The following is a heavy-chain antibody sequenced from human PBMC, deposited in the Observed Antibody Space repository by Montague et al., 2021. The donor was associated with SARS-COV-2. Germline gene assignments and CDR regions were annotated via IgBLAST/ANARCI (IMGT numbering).Heavy chain of an antibody. D-gene: IGHD3-22*01. V-gene: IGHV5-51*01. CDR1: GYSFTKYW. J-gene: IGHJ4*02. Sequence: QSGAEVKKPGESLKISCNGSGYSFTKYWIGWVLQMPGKGLERVGIIYPRDSDSRYSLSFHGQVTISADKSISTAYLQWSSLKASDTAMYYCARRGFDTSGYYSYFDYWGQGTLVTVSS. CDR3: ARRGFDTSGYYSYFDY. CDR2: IYPRDSDS.